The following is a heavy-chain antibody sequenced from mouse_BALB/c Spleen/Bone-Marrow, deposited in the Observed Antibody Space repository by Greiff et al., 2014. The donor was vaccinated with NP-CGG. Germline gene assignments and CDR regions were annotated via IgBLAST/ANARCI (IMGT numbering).Heavy chain of an antibody. Sequence: EVKLVESGPDLVKPSQSLSLTCTVTGYSITSYYSWHWIRQFPGNKLEWMGYIHYSGITVYNPSLKSRISITRDTSNNQFFLQLNSVTTEDTATHYCARFAGTPYTMDYWGQGTSVTVSS. CDR2: IHYSGIT. J-gene: IGHJ4*01. CDR1: GYSITSYYS. CDR3: ARFAGTPYTMDY. V-gene: IGHV3-1*02. D-gene: IGHD4-1*01.